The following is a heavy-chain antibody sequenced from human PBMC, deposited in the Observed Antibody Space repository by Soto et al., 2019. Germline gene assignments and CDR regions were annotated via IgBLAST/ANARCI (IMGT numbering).Heavy chain of an antibody. CDR2: ISSNGGST. V-gene: IGHV3-64D*06. Sequence: EVQLVESGGGLVQPGGSLRLSCSASGFTFSSYAMHWVRQAPGKGLEYVSAISSNGGSTYYADSVKGRFTISRDNSKNTLYLQMSSLRAEDTAVYYCVKRSTGGSSSSVWIWFDPWGQGTLVTVSS. CDR1: GFTFSSYA. D-gene: IGHD6-6*01. CDR3: VKRSTGGSSSSVWIWFDP. J-gene: IGHJ5*02.